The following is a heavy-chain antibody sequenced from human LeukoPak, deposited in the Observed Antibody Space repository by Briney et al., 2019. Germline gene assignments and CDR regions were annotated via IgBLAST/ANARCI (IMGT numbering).Heavy chain of an antibody. V-gene: IGHV3-11*04. CDR1: GFTFSDYY. CDR3: ARDGRRDSDASDI. D-gene: IGHD1-1*01. J-gene: IGHJ3*02. Sequence: GGSLRLSCAASGFTFSDYYMSWIRQAPGKGLEWVSYISNSGSTIYYADSVKGRFTISRDNAKNSLYLQMNSLRAEDTAVYYCARDGRRDSDASDIWGQGTMVTVSS. CDR2: ISNSGSTI.